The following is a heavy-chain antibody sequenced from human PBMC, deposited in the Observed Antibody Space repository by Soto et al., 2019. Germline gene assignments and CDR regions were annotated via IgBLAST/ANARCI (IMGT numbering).Heavy chain of an antibody. CDR1: GGSISSSNW. Sequence: PSETLSLTCAVSGGSISSSNWWSWVRQPPGKGLEWIGEIYHSGSTNYNPSLKSRVTISVGKSKNQFSLKLSSVTAADTAVYYCARWYYYDSSGYYFDYWGQGTLVTSPQ. J-gene: IGHJ4*02. D-gene: IGHD3-22*01. V-gene: IGHV4-4*02. CDR3: ARWYYYDSSGYYFDY. CDR2: IYHSGST.